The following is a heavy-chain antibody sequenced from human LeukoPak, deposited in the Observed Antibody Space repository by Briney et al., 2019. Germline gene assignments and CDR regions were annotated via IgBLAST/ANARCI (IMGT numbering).Heavy chain of an antibody. CDR2: ISAYNGNT. D-gene: IGHD3-10*01. V-gene: IGHV1-18*01. CDR3: ARHLTPSGSPFSDAFDI. Sequence: ASVKVSCKASGYTFTNYCISWVRQAPGQGLEWMGWISAYNGNTNYAQKLQGRVTMTTDTPTSTAYMELRSLRSDDTAVFYCARHLTPSGSPFSDAFDIWGQGTMVTVSS. CDR1: GYTFTNYC. J-gene: IGHJ3*02.